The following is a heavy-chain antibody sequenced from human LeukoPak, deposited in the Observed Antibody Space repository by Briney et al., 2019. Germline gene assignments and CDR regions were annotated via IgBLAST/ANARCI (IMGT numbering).Heavy chain of an antibody. CDR1: GYSISSGYY. V-gene: IGHV4-38-2*02. Sequence: PSERLSPSRTVSGYSISSGYYWGWIGQPPGQGREWIGIIYHSGSTYYNPSLQRRGTISVDRSKNKFSLTLSSVTAAVPAVYYCARDSDYTDVWGKGTTVTVSS. CDR3: ARDSDYTDV. CDR2: IYHSGST. J-gene: IGHJ6*03.